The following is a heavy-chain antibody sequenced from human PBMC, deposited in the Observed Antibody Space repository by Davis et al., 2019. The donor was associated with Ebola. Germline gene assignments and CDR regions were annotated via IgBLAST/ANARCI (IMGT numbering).Heavy chain of an antibody. Sequence: SLKIPCAAPGFSLSTYAMHWVRQAPGKGLEWVAVIWYDGRDKYYADSVKGRFTISRDNSKNTLFLQMNSLRAEDTAVYFCARSIAAAGDDMDVWGQGTTVTVSS. J-gene: IGHJ6*02. CDR2: IWYDGRDK. D-gene: IGHD6-13*01. CDR1: GFSLSTYA. CDR3: ARSIAAAGDDMDV. V-gene: IGHV3-33*08.